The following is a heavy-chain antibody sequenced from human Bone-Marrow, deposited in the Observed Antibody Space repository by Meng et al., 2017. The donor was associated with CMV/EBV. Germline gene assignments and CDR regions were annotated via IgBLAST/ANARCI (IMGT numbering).Heavy chain of an antibody. CDR1: GFNFGDYA. CDR2: ISSSSSTI. J-gene: IGHJ4*02. D-gene: IGHD1-1*01. Sequence: GGSLRLSCAASGFNFGDYAMSWVRQAPGKGLEWVSYISSSSSTIYYANSVKGRFTISRDNAKNSLYLQMNSLRAEDTAVYYCARVSRGWNDYWGQGTLVTVSS. V-gene: IGHV3-48*04. CDR3: ARVSRGWNDY.